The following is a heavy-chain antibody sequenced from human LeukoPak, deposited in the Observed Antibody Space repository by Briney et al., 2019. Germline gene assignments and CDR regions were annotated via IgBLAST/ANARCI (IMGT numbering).Heavy chain of an antibody. V-gene: IGHV4-38-2*02. Sequence: SETLSLTCTVSGYSISSGYYWGWIRQPPGKGLEWIGSIYHSGSTYYNPSLKSRVTISVDTSKNQFSLKLSSVTAADTAVYYCARSIAVAGPELGEVGYWGQGTLVTVSS. D-gene: IGHD6-19*01. J-gene: IGHJ4*02. CDR3: ARSIAVAGPELGEVGY. CDR2: IYHSGST. CDR1: GYSISSGYY.